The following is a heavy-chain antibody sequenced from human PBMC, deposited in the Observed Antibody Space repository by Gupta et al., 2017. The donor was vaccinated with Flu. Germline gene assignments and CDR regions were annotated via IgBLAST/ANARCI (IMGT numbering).Heavy chain of an antibody. CDR3: RESNAFDI. J-gene: IGHJ3*02. Sequence: GSTNYNPSLKSRVTISVDTSKNQFSLKLSSVTAADTAVYYCRESNAFDIWGQGTMVTVSS. V-gene: IGHV4-34*01. CDR2: GST.